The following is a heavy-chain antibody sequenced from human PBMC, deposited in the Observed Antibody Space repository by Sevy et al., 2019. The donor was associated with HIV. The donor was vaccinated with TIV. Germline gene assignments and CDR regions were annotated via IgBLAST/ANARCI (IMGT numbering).Heavy chain of an antibody. CDR1: GFTFTEFV. CDR3: AKDVVGGYYDSSGYSDH. J-gene: IGHJ4*02. D-gene: IGHD3-22*01. Sequence: GGSLRLSCAASGFTFTEFVMSWVRQSPGKGLEWVSTINSGGGSTYYADSVKGRFTISRDNSQNSLDLQMNSLRAEDTAVYYCAKDVVGGYYDSSGYSDHWGQGTLVTVSS. V-gene: IGHV3-23*01. CDR2: INSGGGST.